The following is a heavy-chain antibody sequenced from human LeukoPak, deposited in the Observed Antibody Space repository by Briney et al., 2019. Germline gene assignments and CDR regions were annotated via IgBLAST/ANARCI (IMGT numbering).Heavy chain of an antibody. CDR2: INPNSGGT. CDR1: GYTFIDYY. D-gene: IGHD3-10*01. CDR3: ARIRYYYGSGSYSLGY. J-gene: IGHJ4*02. V-gene: IGHV1-2*02. Sequence: ASVKVSCKASGYTFIDYYSHWVRPAPGQGLEWMGWINPNSGGTNYGQKFQGRVTMTRDTSISTAYMELSRLISDETAVYYCARIRYYYGSGSYSLGYWGQGTRVTVSS.